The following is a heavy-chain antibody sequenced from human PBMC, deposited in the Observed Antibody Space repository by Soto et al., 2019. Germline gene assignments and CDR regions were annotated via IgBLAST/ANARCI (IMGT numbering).Heavy chain of an antibody. V-gene: IGHV2-5*02. D-gene: IGHD6-19*01. J-gene: IGHJ5*02. Sequence: SGPTRVNPTQPLTLTCTFSGGSLSTSGMGVGWIRQPPGKALEGLALVYWDDDKRASPSLKSRLTITKDTSKNQVVLTMTNMDPVATATYYCAKSVSSGWYSWFDPCGQGTLVTVSS. CDR2: VYWDDDK. CDR1: GGSLSTSGMG. CDR3: AKSVSSGWYSWFDP.